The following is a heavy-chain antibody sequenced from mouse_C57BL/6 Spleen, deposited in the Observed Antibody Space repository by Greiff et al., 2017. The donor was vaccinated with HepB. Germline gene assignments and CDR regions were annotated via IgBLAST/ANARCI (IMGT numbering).Heavy chain of an antibody. CDR1: GYTFTSYW. CDR2: INPSSGYT. V-gene: IGHV1-7*01. CDR3: ASPLYYYGSSPSYYYAMDY. D-gene: IGHD1-1*01. Sequence: QVQLQQSGAELAKPGASVKLSCKASGYTFTSYWMHWVKQRPGQGLEWIGYINPSSGYTKYNQKFKDKATLTADKSSSTAYMQLSSLTYEDSAVYYCASPLYYYGSSPSYYYAMDYWGQGTSVTVSS. J-gene: IGHJ4*01.